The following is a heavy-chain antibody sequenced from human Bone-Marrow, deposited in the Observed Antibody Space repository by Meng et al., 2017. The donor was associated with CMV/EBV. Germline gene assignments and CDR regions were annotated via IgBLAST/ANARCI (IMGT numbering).Heavy chain of an antibody. D-gene: IGHD2-2*01. Sequence: GPLRLSCTVSGGSVSSGGYFWTWIRQPPGKTLECIGNINYIMTPSYNPSLQSRVTISVDTYKKQFSLSLSSVTAADTALYYCARGHGVPAATRPIDSWGQGSLVTVSS. CDR2: INYIMTP. CDR3: ARGHGVPAATRPIDS. V-gene: IGHV4-61*08. CDR1: GGSVSSGGYF. J-gene: IGHJ4*02.